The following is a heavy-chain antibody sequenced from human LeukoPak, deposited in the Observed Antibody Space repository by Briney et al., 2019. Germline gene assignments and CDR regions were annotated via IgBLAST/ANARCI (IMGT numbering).Heavy chain of an antibody. CDR2: IIPIFGTA. CDR3: ARDLQLERQEANWFDP. Sequence: ASVKVSCKASGGTFSSYAISWVRQAPGQGLEWMGGIIPIFGTANYAQKFQGRVTITTDESTSTAYMELSSLRSEDTAVYYCARDLQLERQEANWFDPWGQGTLVTVSS. J-gene: IGHJ5*02. V-gene: IGHV1-69*05. CDR1: GGTFSSYA. D-gene: IGHD1-1*01.